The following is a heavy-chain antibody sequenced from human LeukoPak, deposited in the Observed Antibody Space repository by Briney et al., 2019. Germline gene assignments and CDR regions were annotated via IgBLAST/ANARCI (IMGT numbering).Heavy chain of an antibody. CDR1: GYTFTGYY. CDR3: ARDFVVVPAAIPTWFDP. J-gene: IGHJ5*02. Sequence: ASVKVSCKASGYTFTGYYMHWVRQAPGQGLEWMGWINPNSGGTNYAQKFQGRVTMTRDTSISTAYMELSRLRSGDTAVYYCARDFVVVPAAIPTWFDPWGQGTLVTVSS. CDR2: INPNSGGT. D-gene: IGHD2-2*02. V-gene: IGHV1-2*02.